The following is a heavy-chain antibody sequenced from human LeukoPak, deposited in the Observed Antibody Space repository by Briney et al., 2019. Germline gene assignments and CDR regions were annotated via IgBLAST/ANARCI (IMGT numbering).Heavy chain of an antibody. CDR3: ARVRGYDFWSGSYNWFDP. Sequence: ASVKVSCKASGYTFTSYNINWVRQATGQGLEWMGWTNPNSGNTGYAQKFQGRVTITRNTSISTAYMELSSLRSEDTAVYYCARVRGYDFWSGSYNWFDPWGQGTLVTVSS. CDR1: GYTFTSYN. D-gene: IGHD3-3*01. J-gene: IGHJ5*02. V-gene: IGHV1-8*03. CDR2: TNPNSGNT.